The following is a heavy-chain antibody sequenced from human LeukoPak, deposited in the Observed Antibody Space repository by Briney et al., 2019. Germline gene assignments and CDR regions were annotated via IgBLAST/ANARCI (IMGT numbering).Heavy chain of an antibody. CDR1: GGSISSYY. V-gene: IGHV4-59*12. D-gene: IGHD2-2*01. J-gene: IGHJ4*02. CDR2: IYYSGST. Sequence: SETLSLTCTVSGGSISSYYWSWIRQPPGKGLEWIGYIYYSGSTNYNPSLKSRVTMSVDTSKNQFSLKLSSVTAADTAVYYCAREIVVVPAATGYFDYWGQGTLVTVSS. CDR3: AREIVVVPAATGYFDY.